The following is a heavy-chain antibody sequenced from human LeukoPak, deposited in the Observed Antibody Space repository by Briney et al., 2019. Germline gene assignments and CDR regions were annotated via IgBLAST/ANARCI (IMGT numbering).Heavy chain of an antibody. CDR3: ARGVLRFLEWQQKGNYYYYMDV. Sequence: PSQTLSLTCNVSGGSISSGTYYWSWIRQPAGKGLEWIGRIYSSGSTDYNPSLKSRVTISVDTSKNQFSLKLSSVTAADTAVYYCARGVLRFLEWQQKGNYYYYMDVWGKGTTVTVSS. D-gene: IGHD3-3*01. J-gene: IGHJ6*03. V-gene: IGHV4-61*02. CDR2: IYSSGST. CDR1: GGSISSGTYY.